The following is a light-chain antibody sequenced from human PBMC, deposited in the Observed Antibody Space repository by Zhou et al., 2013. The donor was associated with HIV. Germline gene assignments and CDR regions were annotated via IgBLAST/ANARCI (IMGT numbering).Light chain of an antibody. CDR3: QQYGSSPPET. V-gene: IGKV3-20*01. Sequence: EIVLTQSPGTLSLSPGQRATLSCRASQSLTNNDLAWYQQKPGQAPRLLISGAFNRATGVPDRFSGSGSGTDFTLTISRLEPEDFAVYYCQQYGSSPPETFGQGTKVEIK. CDR1: QSLTNND. CDR2: GAF. J-gene: IGKJ1*01.